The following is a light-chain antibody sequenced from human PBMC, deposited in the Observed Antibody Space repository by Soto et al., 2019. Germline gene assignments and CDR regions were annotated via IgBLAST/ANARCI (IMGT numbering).Light chain of an antibody. J-gene: IGKJ1*01. CDR1: QSVSSSF. CDR3: QQYVSSPWA. Sequence: IVLEQSPGTLYLSPGESATLSCRASQSVSSSFLAWYQQKAGQAPRLXIYGASRRATGIPDRFSGSGSGTDFTLTISRLEPEDFAVYYCQQYVSSPWAFGQGTKVDI. V-gene: IGKV3-20*01. CDR2: GAS.